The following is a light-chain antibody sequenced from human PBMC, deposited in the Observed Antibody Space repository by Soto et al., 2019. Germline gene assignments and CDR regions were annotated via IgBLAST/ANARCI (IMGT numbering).Light chain of an antibody. CDR3: SSYTNINTRACV. CDR2: EVS. J-gene: IGLJ1*01. CDR1: SSDVGVYNY. Sequence: QSALTQPASVSGSPGQSITISCTGTSSDVGVYNYVSWYQQHPGKVPTLMIYEVSNRPSGVSNRFSGSKSGNTASLTISGLQAEDEAEYYCSSYTNINTRACVFGTGTKLTVL. V-gene: IGLV2-14*01.